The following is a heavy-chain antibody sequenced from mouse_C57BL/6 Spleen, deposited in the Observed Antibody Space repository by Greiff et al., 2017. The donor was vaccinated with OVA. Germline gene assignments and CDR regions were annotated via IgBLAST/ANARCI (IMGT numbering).Heavy chain of an antibody. D-gene: IGHD1-1*01. Sequence: VQLQQSGPGLVAPSQSLSITCTVSGFSLTSYGVSWVRQPPGTGLEWLGVIWGDGSTHYHSALISSLSISKDNYKIQVSLKLNSLQTDDTATYYCASFTTVVATRAMDYWGQGTSVTVSS. CDR2: IWGDGST. V-gene: IGHV2-3*01. J-gene: IGHJ4*01. CDR1: GFSLTSYG. CDR3: ASFTTVVATRAMDY.